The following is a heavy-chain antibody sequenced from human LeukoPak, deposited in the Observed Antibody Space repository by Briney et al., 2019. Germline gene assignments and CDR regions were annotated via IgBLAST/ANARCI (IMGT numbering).Heavy chain of an antibody. V-gene: IGHV4-39*07. D-gene: IGHD3-10*01. CDR1: GGSIYSSSYY. J-gene: IGHJ4*02. Sequence: PSETLSLTCTVSGGSIYSSSYYWGWLRQPPGKGREGLGSIYYSGSTDYNSSLKNRVTISVDTSKNQFSLKLSSVTAADTAVYYCARSEGYGSGSYYRHLFNYWGQGALVTVSS. CDR3: ARSEGYGSGSYYRHLFNY. CDR2: IYYSGST.